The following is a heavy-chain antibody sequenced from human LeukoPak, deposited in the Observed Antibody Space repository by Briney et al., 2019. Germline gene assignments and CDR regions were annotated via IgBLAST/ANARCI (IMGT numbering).Heavy chain of an antibody. CDR2: INYSGTT. CDR1: GASISSGGYY. J-gene: IGHJ4*02. Sequence: SQTLCLTCTVSGASISSGGYYWSWIRQHPGKGLEWIGHINYSGTTYYKPSLKSRVTISVDTSKNQFSLKLSSVTAADTAVYYCAVYYYGPWGQGTLVTVSS. D-gene: IGHD3-10*01. CDR3: AVYYYGP. V-gene: IGHV4-31*03.